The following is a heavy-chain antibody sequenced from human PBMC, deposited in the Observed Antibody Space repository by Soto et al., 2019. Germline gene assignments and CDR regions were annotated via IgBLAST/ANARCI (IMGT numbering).Heavy chain of an antibody. V-gene: IGHV3-23*01. J-gene: IGHJ4*02. CDR3: AKDMTGAAAGTLLDY. D-gene: IGHD6-13*01. CDR2: ISVGGGTT. Sequence: SAGSLRLSCAASEFTFNNYAMSWVRQAPGKGLQWVSTISVGGGTTYYADSVKGRFTISTDSSKNTLFLQMDSLRAEDTATYYCAKDMTGAAAGTLLDYWGQGTQVTVSS. CDR1: EFTFNNYA.